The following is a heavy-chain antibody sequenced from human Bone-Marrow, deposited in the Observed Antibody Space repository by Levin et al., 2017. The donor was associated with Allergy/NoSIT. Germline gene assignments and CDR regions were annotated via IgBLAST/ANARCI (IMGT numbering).Heavy chain of an antibody. J-gene: IGHJ4*02. CDR1: GYSISSGYY. D-gene: IGHD6-19*01. CDR3: ARAVASGEVDY. Sequence: ASETLSLTCTVSGYSISSGYYWGWIRQPPGKGLEWIGSIYHSGSTYYNPSLKSRVTISVDTSKNQFSLKLSSVTAADTAVYYCARAVASGEVDYWGQGTLVTVSS. CDR2: IYHSGST. V-gene: IGHV4-38-2*02.